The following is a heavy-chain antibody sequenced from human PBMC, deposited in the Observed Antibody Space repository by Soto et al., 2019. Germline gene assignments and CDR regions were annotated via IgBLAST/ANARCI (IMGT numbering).Heavy chain of an antibody. CDR3: ARDLVRYSSSWYRGYYSYGMDV. J-gene: IGHJ6*02. CDR1: GGTFSSYA. Sequence: QVQLVQSGAEVKKPGSSVKVSCKASGGTFSSYAISWVRQAPGQGLEWMGGIIPIFGTANYAQKFQGRVRITADESTSTAYRELSSVRSEDTAVYYCARDLVRYSSSWYRGYYSYGMDVWGQGTTVTVSS. D-gene: IGHD6-13*01. CDR2: IIPIFGTA. V-gene: IGHV1-69*01.